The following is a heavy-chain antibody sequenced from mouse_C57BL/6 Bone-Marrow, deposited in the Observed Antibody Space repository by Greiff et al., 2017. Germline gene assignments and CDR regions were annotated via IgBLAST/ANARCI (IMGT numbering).Heavy chain of an antibody. CDR1: GYTFTSYG. V-gene: IGHV1-81*01. J-gene: IGHJ1*03. CDR3: AIKLLASYCSSPRYFDV. D-gene: IGHD1-1*01. Sequence: QVQLKESGAELARPGASVKLSCKASGYTFTSYGVSWVKQRTGQGLECIGEIYPRSGNTYYNEKFKGKATLTADKSSSTAYMELRSLTSEDSAVYFCAIKLLASYCSSPRYFDVWGTGTTVTVSS. CDR2: IYPRSGNT.